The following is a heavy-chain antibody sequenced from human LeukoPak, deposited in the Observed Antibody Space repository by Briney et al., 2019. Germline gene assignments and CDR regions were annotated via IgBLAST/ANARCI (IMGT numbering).Heavy chain of an antibody. D-gene: IGHD2-2*01. CDR1: GGSISSYY. Sequence: SETLSLTCTVSGGSISSYYWSWIRQPPGKGLEWIGYIYYSGRTNYNPSLKSRVTMSVDTSKNELSLKMTSVTAADTAVYYCARDAGPIVVVPAAIGGSRWFDPWGQGTLVAVSS. V-gene: IGHV4-59*01. J-gene: IGHJ5*02. CDR3: ARDAGPIVVVPAAIGGSRWFDP. CDR2: IYYSGRT.